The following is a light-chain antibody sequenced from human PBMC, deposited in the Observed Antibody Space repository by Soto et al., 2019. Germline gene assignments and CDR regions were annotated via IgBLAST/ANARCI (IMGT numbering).Light chain of an antibody. CDR2: DAS. Sequence: DIQMTQSPSTLSASVGDRVTITCRASQSISSWLAWYQQKPGKAPKLLIYDASSLESGVPSRFSGSGSGTEFTLTISSLQPDDFATYCCQQYNSYSLTFGGGTKVDIK. V-gene: IGKV1-5*01. J-gene: IGKJ4*01. CDR3: QQYNSYSLT. CDR1: QSISSW.